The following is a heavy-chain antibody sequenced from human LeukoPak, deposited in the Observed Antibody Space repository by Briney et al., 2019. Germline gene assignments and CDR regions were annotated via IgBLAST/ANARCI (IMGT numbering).Heavy chain of an antibody. CDR2: ISGSGDST. CDR3: AKEYSAPRVHWFDP. CDR1: GFTFSSYA. V-gene: IGHV3-23*01. J-gene: IGHJ5*02. D-gene: IGHD5-18*01. Sequence: PGGSLRLSCTASGFTFSSYAMSGVRHAPGKGLEWVSAISGSGDSTYYADSVKGLFTISRDNSKNTLYLQMNSLRAEDTAVYYCAKEYSAPRVHWFDPWVQGTLVTVSS.